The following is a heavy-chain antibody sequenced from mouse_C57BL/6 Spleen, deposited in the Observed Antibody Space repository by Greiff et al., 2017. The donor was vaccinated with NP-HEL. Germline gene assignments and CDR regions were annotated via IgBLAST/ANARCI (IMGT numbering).Heavy chain of an antibody. Sequence: EVKLMESGGGLVKPGGSLKLSCAASGFTFSSYAMSWVRQTPEKRLEWVATISDGGSYTYYPDNVKGRFTISRDNAKNNLYLQMSHLKSEDTAMYYCARDMITTGFDYWGQGTTLTVSS. CDR2: ISDGGSYT. CDR3: ARDMITTGFDY. CDR1: GFTFSSYA. V-gene: IGHV5-4*01. J-gene: IGHJ2*01. D-gene: IGHD2-4*01.